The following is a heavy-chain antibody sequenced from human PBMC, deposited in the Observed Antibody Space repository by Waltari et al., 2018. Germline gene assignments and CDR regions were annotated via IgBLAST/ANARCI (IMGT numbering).Heavy chain of an antibody. J-gene: IGHJ4*02. CDR3: ARDGYNYEDY. D-gene: IGHD5-12*01. CDR2: IIPIFGTA. V-gene: IGHV1-69*08. Sequence: QVQLVQSGAAVKKPGSSVKVSFKAPAGTFSTYAISWVRQAPGQGLEWMGRIIPIFGTANYAQKFQGRVTITADKSTSTAYMELSSLRSEDTAVYYCARDGYNYEDYWGQGTLVTVSS. CDR1: AGTFSTYA.